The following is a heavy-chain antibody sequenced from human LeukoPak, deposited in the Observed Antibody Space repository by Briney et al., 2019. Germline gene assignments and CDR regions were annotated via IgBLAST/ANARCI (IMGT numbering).Heavy chain of an antibody. CDR3: ARVGYSSSWDRYYFDY. D-gene: IGHD6-13*01. J-gene: IGHJ4*02. Sequence: GGSLRLSCAASGFTFNNYAMHWVRQAPGKGLEWVAVIWYDGSNKYYADSVKGRFTISRDNSKNTLYLQMNSLRAEDTAVYYCARVGYSSSWDRYYFDYWGQGTLVTVSS. V-gene: IGHV3-33*08. CDR2: IWYDGSNK. CDR1: GFTFNNYA.